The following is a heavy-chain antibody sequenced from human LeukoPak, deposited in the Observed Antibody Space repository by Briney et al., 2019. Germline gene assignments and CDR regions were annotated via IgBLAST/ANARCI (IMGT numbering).Heavy chain of an antibody. J-gene: IGHJ4*02. D-gene: IGHD6-13*01. CDR1: GGSVSTYY. CDR2: IHARGTT. Sequence: PSETLSLTCTVSGGSVSTYYWNWIRQPAGKGLEWLGRIHARGTTDYNPPLKGRVTTSIDTSKNQFSLQLASVTAADTAVYYCARDPYSNSVFDQWGQGTLVAVSS. V-gene: IGHV4-4*07. CDR3: ARDPYSNSVFDQ.